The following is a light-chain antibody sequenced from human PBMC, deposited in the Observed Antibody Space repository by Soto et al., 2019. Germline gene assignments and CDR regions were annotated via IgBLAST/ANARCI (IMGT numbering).Light chain of an antibody. V-gene: IGKV2-24*01. CDR3: MQATHSYT. CDR2: KIS. J-gene: IGKJ2*01. Sequence: DIVLTQTRLASPVTLGQPASISCRSSQSLVHIDGNTYFNWLQQRPGQPPRLRIDKISNRFPGVPDRFSGSGAGTDFTLKISRVEAEDVGVYYCMQATHSYTFGQGTRLEIK. CDR1: QSLVHIDGNTY.